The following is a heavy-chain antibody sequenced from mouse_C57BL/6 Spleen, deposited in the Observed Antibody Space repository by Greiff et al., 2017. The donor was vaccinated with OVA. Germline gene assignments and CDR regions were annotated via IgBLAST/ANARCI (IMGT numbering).Heavy chain of an antibody. D-gene: IGHD1-2*01. J-gene: IGHJ2*01. CDR2: IRNKANGYTT. Sequence: EVMLVESGGGLVQPGGSLSLSCAASGFTFTDYYMSWVRQPPGKALEWLGFIRNKANGYTTEYSASVKGRFTISRDNSQSILYLQMNALRAEDSATYYCARSLSLLLLDYWGQGTTLTVSS. CDR1: GFTFTDYY. V-gene: IGHV7-3*01. CDR3: ARSLSLLLLDY.